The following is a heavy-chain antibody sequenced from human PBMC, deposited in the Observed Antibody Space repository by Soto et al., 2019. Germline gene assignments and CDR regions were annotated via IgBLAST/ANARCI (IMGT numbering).Heavy chain of an antibody. CDR1: GYTFTSYG. CDR3: ARVGDCISTSCYNGMDV. J-gene: IGHJ6*02. CDR2: ISAYNGNT. V-gene: IGHV1-18*01. D-gene: IGHD2-2*02. Sequence: ASVKVSCKASGYTFTSYGISWVRQAPGQGLEWMGWISAYNGNTNYAQKLQGRVTMTTDTSTSTAYMELRSLRSDDTAVYYCARVGDCISTSCYNGMDVWGQGTTVTVSS.